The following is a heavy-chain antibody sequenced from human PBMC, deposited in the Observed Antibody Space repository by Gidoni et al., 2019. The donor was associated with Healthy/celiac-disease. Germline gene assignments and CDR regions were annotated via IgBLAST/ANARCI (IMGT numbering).Heavy chain of an antibody. J-gene: IGHJ5*02. CDR2: IYYSGST. D-gene: IGHD3-10*01. V-gene: IGHV4-59*01. CDR3: ASIAGGFGESIAGFWFDP. CDR1: GGSISSYY. Sequence: QVQLQESGPGLVKPSETLSLTCTVSGGSISSYYWSWIRQPPGKGLEWIGYIYYSGSTNYNPSLKSRVTISVDTSKNQFSLKLSSVTAADTAVYYCASIAGGFGESIAGFWFDPWGQGTLVTVSS.